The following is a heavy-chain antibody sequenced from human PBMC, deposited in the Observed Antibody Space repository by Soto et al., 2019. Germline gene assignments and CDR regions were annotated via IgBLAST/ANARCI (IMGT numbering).Heavy chain of an antibody. J-gene: IGHJ4*02. CDR2: IYHSGNT. CDR3: ARASASSKLRGVVIN. CDR1: GASIITDNW. D-gene: IGHD3-10*01. Sequence: PSETLSLTCALSGASIITDNWWSWVRQPPGKEMEWIGEIYHSGNTNFNPSVKSRVTISVDTSKNQFSLTVSSVTAADTAIYYCARASASSKLRGVVINWGQGTLVTVSS. V-gene: IGHV4-4*02.